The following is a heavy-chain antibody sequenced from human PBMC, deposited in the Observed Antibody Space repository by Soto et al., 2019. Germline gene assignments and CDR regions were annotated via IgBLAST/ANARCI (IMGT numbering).Heavy chain of an antibody. V-gene: IGHV3-21*01. CDR3: ARDLGYDSSGYYYYYFDY. CDR1: GFTFSSYS. D-gene: IGHD3-22*01. Sequence: GGSLRLSCAASGFTFSSYSMNWVRQAPGKGLEWVSSISSSSSYLYYADSVKGRFTISRDNAKNSLYLQMNSLGAEDTAVYYCARDLGYDSSGYYYYYFDYWGLGTLVTVSS. J-gene: IGHJ4*02. CDR2: ISSSSSYL.